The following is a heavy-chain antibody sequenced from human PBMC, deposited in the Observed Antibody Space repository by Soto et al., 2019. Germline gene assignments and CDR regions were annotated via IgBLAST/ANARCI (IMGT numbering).Heavy chain of an antibody. V-gene: IGHV1-46*01. CDR2: INPSGGST. J-gene: IGHJ4*02. CDR1: GYTFTRYY. Sequence: ASVKVSCKASGYTFTRYYMHWVRQAPARGLEWVGIINPSGGSTSYAQKFQGRVTMTRDTSTSTVYMELSSLRSEDTAVYYCARDLSPSTYYYDSSGYSPGYWGQGTLVTVSS. CDR3: ARDLSPSTYYYDSSGYSPGY. D-gene: IGHD3-22*01.